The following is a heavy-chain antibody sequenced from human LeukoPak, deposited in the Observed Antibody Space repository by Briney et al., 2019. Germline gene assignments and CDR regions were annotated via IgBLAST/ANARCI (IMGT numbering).Heavy chain of an antibody. J-gene: IGHJ4*02. V-gene: IGHV6-1*01. CDR3: ARGRAGNFDY. Sequence: SQTLSLTCAISGDSVSTNSGSWDWIRQSPSRGLEWLGRTYYRSKWYYDYAVSVKSRITVNPDTSKNQFSLQLNSVTPEDTAVYYCARGRAGNFDYWGQGTLVTVSS. CDR1: GDSVSTNSGS. D-gene: IGHD5-24*01. CDR2: TYYRSKWYY.